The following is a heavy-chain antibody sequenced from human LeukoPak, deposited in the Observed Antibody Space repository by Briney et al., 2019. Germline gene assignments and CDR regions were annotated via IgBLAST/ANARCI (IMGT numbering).Heavy chain of an antibody. D-gene: IGHD4-17*01. J-gene: IGHJ4*02. CDR3: ARGFSTVDC. V-gene: IGHV3-11*01. CDR1: GFTFSGYY. Sequence: GGSLRLSCAASGFTFSGYYMNWILQAPGKGLEWVSSINNGGSSTYYADSVKGRFAISRDNTKKSVYLEMNSLRDEDTAVYYCARGFSTVDCWGQGTPVTVSS. CDR2: INNGGSST.